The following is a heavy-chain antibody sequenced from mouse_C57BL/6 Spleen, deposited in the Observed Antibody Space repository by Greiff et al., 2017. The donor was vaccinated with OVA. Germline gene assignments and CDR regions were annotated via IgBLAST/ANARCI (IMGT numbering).Heavy chain of an antibody. V-gene: IGHV1-81*01. Sequence: QVQLKQSGAELARPGASVKLSCKASGYTFTSYGISWVKQRTGQGLEWIGEIYPRSGNTYYNEKFKGKATLTADKSSSTAYMELRSLTSEDSAVYYCARKSNLAWFAYWGQGTLVTVSA. D-gene: IGHD2-5*01. CDR3: ARKSNLAWFAY. J-gene: IGHJ3*01. CDR1: GYTFTSYG. CDR2: IYPRSGNT.